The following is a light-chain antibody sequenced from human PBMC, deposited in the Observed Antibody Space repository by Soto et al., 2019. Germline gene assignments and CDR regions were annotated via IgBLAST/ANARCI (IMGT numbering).Light chain of an antibody. Sequence: QSALTQPASVSGSPGQSITISCTGTSSDVGGYNYVSWYQQHPDKAPKLMIFEVSNRPSGVSNRFSGSKSGNTASLTISGLQAEDEADYYCSSYTSTSPVVFGGGTKLTVL. V-gene: IGLV2-14*01. CDR1: SSDVGGYNY. CDR3: SSYTSTSPVV. J-gene: IGLJ2*01. CDR2: EVS.